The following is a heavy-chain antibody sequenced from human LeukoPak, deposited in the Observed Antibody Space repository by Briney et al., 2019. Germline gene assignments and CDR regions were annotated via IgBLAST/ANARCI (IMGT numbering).Heavy chain of an antibody. J-gene: IGHJ6*02. CDR3: AKPLLIIMIREFHGMDV. V-gene: IGHV3-23*01. CDR2: ISGSGGRT. CDR1: GFSFSSFA. Sequence: GGSLRLSCAASGFSFSSFAMSWVRQAPGKGLEWVSTISGSGGRTYHADSVRGRFTISRDNSKNTLYLQMNSLRAEDTAVYYCAKPLLIIMIREFHGMDVWGQGTTVTVSS. D-gene: IGHD3-10*01.